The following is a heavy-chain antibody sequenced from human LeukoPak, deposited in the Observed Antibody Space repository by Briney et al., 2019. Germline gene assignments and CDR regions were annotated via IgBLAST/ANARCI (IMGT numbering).Heavy chain of an antibody. D-gene: IGHD7-27*01. V-gene: IGHV3-74*01. CDR3: ARDNWGSFDY. Sequence: GGSVRLSCVGSGFTFSAYWMGWVRQAPGQGLEYVSHMSNDGSYTVYADSVKGRFTISRENAKNTVYLQMNSLRAEDTAVYYCARDNWGSFDYWGQGVLITVSS. J-gene: IGHJ4*02. CDR2: MSNDGSYT. CDR1: GFTFSAYW.